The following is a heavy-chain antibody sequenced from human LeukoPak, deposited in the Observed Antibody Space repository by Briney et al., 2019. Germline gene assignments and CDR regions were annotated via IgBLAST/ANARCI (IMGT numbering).Heavy chain of an antibody. J-gene: IGHJ4*02. CDR2: IKQDGSEK. CDR3: ARESYDFWSGNVDY. Sequence: GGSLRLSCAASGFTFSSYWMSWVRQAPGKGLEWVANIKQDGSEKYYVDSVKGRFTISRDNAKNSLYLQMNSLRAVDTAVYYCARESYDFWSGNVDYWGQGTLATVSS. D-gene: IGHD3-3*01. V-gene: IGHV3-7*01. CDR1: GFTFSSYW.